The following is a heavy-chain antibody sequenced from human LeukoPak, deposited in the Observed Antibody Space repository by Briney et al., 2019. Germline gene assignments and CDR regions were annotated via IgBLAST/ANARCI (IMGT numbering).Heavy chain of an antibody. V-gene: IGHV1-2*02. CDR2: INPNSAGT. Sequence: VASVKVSCKASAYIFTGYYIHWVRQAPGQGLEWMGWINPNSAGTNYAQKFQGRVTMTRDTSISTAYMELSRQRSDDTAVYYCAIIAAAGYFDYWGQGTLVTVSS. CDR1: AYIFTGYY. J-gene: IGHJ4*02. CDR3: AIIAAAGYFDY. D-gene: IGHD6-13*01.